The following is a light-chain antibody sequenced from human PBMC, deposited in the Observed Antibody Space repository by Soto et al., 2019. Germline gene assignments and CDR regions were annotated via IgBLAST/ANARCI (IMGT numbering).Light chain of an antibody. J-gene: IGLJ1*01. CDR2: DVS. CDR1: SSDVGGYIY. Sequence: QSALTQPASLSVSPGQSITISCTGTSSDVGGYIYVSWYQQHPGKAPKLMIYDVSNRPSGVSNRFSGSKSGNTASLTISGLQAEDEADYYCSSYTSSSTYVFGTGTKVTVL. CDR3: SSYTSSSTYV. V-gene: IGLV2-14*01.